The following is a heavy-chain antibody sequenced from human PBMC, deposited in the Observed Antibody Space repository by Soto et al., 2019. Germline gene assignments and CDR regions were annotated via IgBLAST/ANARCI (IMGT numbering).Heavy chain of an antibody. J-gene: IGHJ4*02. CDR2: IHYTGNT. CDR3: ARADGFGVVTPFIEY. D-gene: IGHD3-3*01. V-gene: IGHV4-39*01. CDR1: VDSISSGRYH. Sequence: QLQLQESGPGLVKPSETLSLICTVSVDSISSGRYHWGWIRQPPGKGLEFIATIHYTGNTHYNPSLGIRVTIFVDTSKSQFSLRLSSVTAADTAVYYCARADGFGVVTPFIEYWGQGTLVTVSS.